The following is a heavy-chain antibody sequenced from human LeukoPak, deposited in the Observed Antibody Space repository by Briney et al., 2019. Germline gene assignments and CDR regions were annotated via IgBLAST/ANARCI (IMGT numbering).Heavy chain of an antibody. CDR2: ISGSGGST. D-gene: IGHD2-2*01. CDR1: GFTFSSYA. V-gene: IGHV3-23*01. J-gene: IGHJ6*02. CDR3: AKDVSAMNYYYYGMDV. Sequence: PGGSLRLSCAAAGFTFSSYAIRWVRQAPGKGLEWVSAISGSGGSTYYAESLKGRFTISSDNSKKTLYLQMNSLRAEETGVYYCAKDVSAMNYYYYGMDVWGQGTTVTVSS.